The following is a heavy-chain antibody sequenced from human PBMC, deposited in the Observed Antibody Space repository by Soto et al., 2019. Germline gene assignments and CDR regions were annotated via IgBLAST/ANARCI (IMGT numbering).Heavy chain of an antibody. D-gene: IGHD3-10*01. J-gene: IGHJ4*02. CDR2: IYYSGST. Sequence: SETLSLTCTVSGGSISSYYWSWIRQPPGKGLEWIGYIYYSGSTNYNPSLKSRVTISVDTSKNQFSLKLSSVTAADTAVYYCARVTMVRGVIWYFDYWGQGTLVTVSS. CDR3: ARVTMVRGVIWYFDY. CDR1: GGSISSYY. V-gene: IGHV4-59*12.